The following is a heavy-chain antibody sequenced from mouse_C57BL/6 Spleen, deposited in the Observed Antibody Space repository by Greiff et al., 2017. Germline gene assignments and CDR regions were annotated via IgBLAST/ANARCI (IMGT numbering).Heavy chain of an antibody. CDR2: IYPGDGDT. CDR3: ARINWDVNWYFDV. CDR1: GYAFSSSW. D-gene: IGHD4-1*01. J-gene: IGHJ1*03. Sequence: QVQLKQSGPELVKPGASVKISCKASGYAFSSSWMNWVKQRPGKGLEWIGRIYPGDGDTNYNGKFKGKATLTADKSSSTAYMQLSSLTSEDSAVYFCARINWDVNWYFDVWGTGTTVTVSS. V-gene: IGHV1-82*01.